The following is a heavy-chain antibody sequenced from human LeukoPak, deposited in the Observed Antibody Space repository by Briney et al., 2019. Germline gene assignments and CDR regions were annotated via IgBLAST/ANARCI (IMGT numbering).Heavy chain of an antibody. J-gene: IGHJ5*02. CDR1: GYSFTSYW. CDR2: IYPGDSDT. D-gene: IGHD3-22*01. CDR3: ARLEGMIVVEHNWFDP. V-gene: IGHV5-51*01. Sequence: GESLKISCKGSGYSFTSYWIGWVRQMPGKGLEWMGIIYPGDSDTRYSPSFQGQVTISADKSISTAYLQWSSLKASDTAMYYCARLEGMIVVEHNWFDPWGQGTLVTFSS.